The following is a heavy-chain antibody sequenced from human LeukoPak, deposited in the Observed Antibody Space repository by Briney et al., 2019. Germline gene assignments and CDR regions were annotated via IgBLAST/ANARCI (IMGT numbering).Heavy chain of an antibody. J-gene: IGHJ5*02. CDR1: GGSFSSSNYY. CDR2: IYFSGST. Sequence: PSETPSLTCTVSGGSFSSSNYYWGWIRQPPGKGLVWLGSIYFSGSTYYNPSLKSRVTISIDTSKNQFSLMLNSVTAADTAVYYCAGGAYGSGSYAKWFDPWGQGTLVIVSS. V-gene: IGHV4-39*07. CDR3: AGGAYGSGSYAKWFDP. D-gene: IGHD3-10*01.